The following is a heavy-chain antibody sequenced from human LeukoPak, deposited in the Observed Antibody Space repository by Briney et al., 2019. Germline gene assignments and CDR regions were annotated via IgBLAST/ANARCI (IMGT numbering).Heavy chain of an antibody. CDR2: IWYDGSNK. V-gene: IGHV3-33*08. J-gene: IGHJ4*02. D-gene: IGHD2-15*01. Sequence: GGSLRLSCSASGFNFSRSPMHWVRQAPGKGLEWVAVIWYDGSNKYYADSVKGRFTISRDNSKNTLYLQMNSLRAEDTAVYYCARDHQRYCSGGSCYSGYWGQGTLVTVSS. CDR1: GFNFSRSP. CDR3: ARDHQRYCSGGSCYSGY.